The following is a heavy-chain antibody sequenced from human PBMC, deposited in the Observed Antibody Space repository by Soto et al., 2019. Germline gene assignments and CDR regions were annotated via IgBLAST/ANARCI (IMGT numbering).Heavy chain of an antibody. CDR2: IIPILGIA. J-gene: IGHJ5*02. V-gene: IGHV1-69*02. CDR3: ARGADYYGLGCYYAEANNWFDP. D-gene: IGHD3-10*01. Sequence: QVQLVQSGAEVKKPGSSVKVSCKASAGTFSSYTISWVRQAPGQGLEWMGRIIPILGIANYAQKFQGRVTITADKSTSTAYMELSSLRSEDTAVYYCARGADYYGLGCYYAEANNWFDPWGQRTLVTVSS. CDR1: AGTFSSYT.